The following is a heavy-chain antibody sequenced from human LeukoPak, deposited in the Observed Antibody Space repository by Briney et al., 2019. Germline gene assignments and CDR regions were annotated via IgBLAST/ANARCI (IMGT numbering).Heavy chain of an antibody. CDR1: GFILSDNY. CDR3: ARGTAQLAAAGLLDS. J-gene: IGHJ4*02. CDR2: LYSGGWT. D-gene: IGHD6-13*01. Sequence: GGSLRLSCTASGFILSDNYMNWVRQAPRKGLEWVSVLYSGGWTNYADSVKGRFTISRDNSKNTLYLQMNSLRAEDTAVYFCARGTAQLAAAGLLDSWGQGTLVTVSS. V-gene: IGHV3-53*01.